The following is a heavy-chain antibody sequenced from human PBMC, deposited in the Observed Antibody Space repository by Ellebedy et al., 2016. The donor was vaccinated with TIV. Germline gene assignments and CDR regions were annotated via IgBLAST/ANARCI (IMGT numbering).Heavy chain of an antibody. J-gene: IGHJ6*02. CDR2: ISGRGATT. Sequence: PGGSLRLFCAASGFTFSSYAMTWVRQAPGKGLEWVSRISGRGATTYYADSVKGRFTISRDNDQKSVYLHMSSLTTEDTAVYYCARDSRHGGADTFYNYGLDVWGHGTTVTVAS. CDR3: ARDSRHGGADTFYNYGLDV. CDR1: GFTFSSYA. D-gene: IGHD1-26*01. V-gene: IGHV3-23*01.